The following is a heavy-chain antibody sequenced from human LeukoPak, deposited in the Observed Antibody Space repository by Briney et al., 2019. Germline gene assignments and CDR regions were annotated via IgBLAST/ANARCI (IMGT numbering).Heavy chain of an antibody. Sequence: GGSLRLSCAASAFTSSSYGMHWVRQAPGKGLEWVAVIWYDGSIKYYADSVKGRFTISRDNSKNTLFLQMNSLRVEDTAVYYCARDPSFDPWGQGTLVTVSS. V-gene: IGHV3-33*01. CDR3: ARDPSFDP. CDR2: IWYDGSIK. J-gene: IGHJ5*02. CDR1: AFTSSSYG.